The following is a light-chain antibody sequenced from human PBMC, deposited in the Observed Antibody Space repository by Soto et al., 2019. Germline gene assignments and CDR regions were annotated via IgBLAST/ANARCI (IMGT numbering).Light chain of an antibody. V-gene: IGLV2-8*01. J-gene: IGLJ2*01. CDR1: SSDVGGYYY. CDR2: EVT. CDR3: SSYAGSNSVV. Sequence: QSALTQPPSASGSPGQSVTISCTGTSSDVGGYYYVSWYQQHPGKAPKLMIYEVTKRPSGVPDRFSGSKSGITASLTVSGLQAEDEADYYCSSYAGSNSVVFGGGTKLTVL.